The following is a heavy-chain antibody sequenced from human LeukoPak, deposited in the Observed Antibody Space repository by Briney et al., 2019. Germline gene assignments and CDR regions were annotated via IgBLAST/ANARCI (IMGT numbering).Heavy chain of an antibody. CDR3: ARDYTSDTAMVYYYYYGMDV. Sequence: GGSLRLSCAASGFTFSSYSMNWVRQAPGKGLEWVSSISSSSSYIYYADSVKGRFTISRDNAKNSLYLQMNSLRAEDTAVYYCARDYTSDTAMVYYYYYGMDVWGQGTTVTVSS. J-gene: IGHJ6*02. CDR1: GFTFSSYS. CDR2: ISSSSSYI. V-gene: IGHV3-21*01. D-gene: IGHD5-18*01.